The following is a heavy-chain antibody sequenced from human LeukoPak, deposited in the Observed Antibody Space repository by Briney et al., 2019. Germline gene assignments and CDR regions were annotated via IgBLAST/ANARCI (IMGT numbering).Heavy chain of an antibody. J-gene: IGHJ3*01. Sequence: GGSLRLSCAASGFIFNNYAMSWVRQAPGKGLEWVTGISSGGSTYYADSVQGRFTISRDNSKNTLYLQMNSLRAEDTAVYYCARGHIVVVTGDAFDLWGQGTLVTVSS. CDR1: GFIFNNYA. CDR3: ARGHIVVVTGDAFDL. D-gene: IGHD2-21*02. CDR2: ISSGGST. V-gene: IGHV3-23*01.